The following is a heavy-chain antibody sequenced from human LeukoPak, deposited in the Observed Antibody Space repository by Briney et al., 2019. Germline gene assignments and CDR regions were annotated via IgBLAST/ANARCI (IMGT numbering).Heavy chain of an antibody. D-gene: IGHD5-24*01. CDR3: ARDLVCCDGYNWGSGY. J-gene: IGHJ4*02. Sequence: GASVKVSCKASGYTFTSYGISWVRQAPGQGLEWMGWISAYNGNTNYAQKLQGRVTMTTDTSTSTAYMELRSLRSDDTAVYYCARDLVCCDGYNWGSGYWGQGTPVTVSS. V-gene: IGHV1-18*01. CDR2: ISAYNGNT. CDR1: GYTFTSYG.